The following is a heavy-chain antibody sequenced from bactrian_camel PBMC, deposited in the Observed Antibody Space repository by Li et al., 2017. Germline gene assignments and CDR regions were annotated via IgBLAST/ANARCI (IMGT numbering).Heavy chain of an antibody. J-gene: IGHJ4*01. V-gene: IGHV3S53*01. CDR1: GYTRASGV. CDR3: AEGRGGRGEHCYSLNY. CDR2: IDSDGET. Sequence: QVQLVESGGDSVRAGGSLTLSCEASGYTRASGVMGWFRQAPGKEREGVASIDSDGETTYADSVKGRFTISRDNAKNTVYLQMNNLQPEDTATYYCAEGRGGRGEHCYSLNYWGQGTQVTVS. D-gene: IGHD3*01.